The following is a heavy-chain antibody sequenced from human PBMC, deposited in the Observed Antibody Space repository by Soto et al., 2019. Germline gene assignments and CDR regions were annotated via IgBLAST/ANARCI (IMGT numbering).Heavy chain of an antibody. CDR3: ARCAFCGGATGCRDMDV. CDR2: ISAYNGNT. Sequence: QIQLVQSGGEVKKPGASVKVSCKSSGYKFISHSITWVRQAPGQGLEWMGRISAYNGNTNYAQKLQGRVTMTTDTSTNTAYMELRSLRSDYTAVYYCARCAFCGGATGCRDMDVWGQGTTVTVSS. D-gene: IGHD2-21*01. CDR1: GYKFISHS. V-gene: IGHV1-18*01. J-gene: IGHJ6*02.